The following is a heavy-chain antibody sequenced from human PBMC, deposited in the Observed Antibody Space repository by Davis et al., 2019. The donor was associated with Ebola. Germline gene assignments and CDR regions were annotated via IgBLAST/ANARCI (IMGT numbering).Heavy chain of an antibody. CDR2: INAANGNT. J-gene: IGHJ6*02. CDR3: AREGRVQGLISAGMDV. CDR1: GYTFTGYY. Sequence: ASVKVSCKASGYTFTGYYMHWVRQAPGQGLEWMGWINAANGNTRYSQKFQDRVTMIRVRSASTVYMELGSLRFEDTAVYYCAREGRVQGLISAGMDVWGQGTTVTVSS. V-gene: IGHV1-3*01. D-gene: IGHD3-10*01.